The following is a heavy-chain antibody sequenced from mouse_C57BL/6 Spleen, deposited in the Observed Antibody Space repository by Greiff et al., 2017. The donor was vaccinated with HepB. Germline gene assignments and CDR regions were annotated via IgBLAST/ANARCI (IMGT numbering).Heavy chain of an antibody. CDR2: INPSTGGT. J-gene: IGHJ4*01. CDR3: ERGPGYAMDY. Sequence: VHVKQSGPELVKPGASVKISCKASGYSFTGYYMNWVKQSPEKSLEWIGEINPSTGGTTYNQKFKAKATLTVDKSSSTAYMQLKSLTSEDAAVYYGERGPGYAMDYWGQGTAVTVSS. V-gene: IGHV1-42*01. CDR1: GYSFTGYY.